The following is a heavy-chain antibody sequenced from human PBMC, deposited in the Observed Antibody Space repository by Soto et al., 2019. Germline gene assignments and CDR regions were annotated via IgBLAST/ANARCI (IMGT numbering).Heavy chain of an antibody. J-gene: IGHJ4*02. D-gene: IGHD6-19*01. CDR1: GFTFSSYA. CDR2: ISGSGGST. CDR3: ARRGSGGYYDS. Sequence: EVQLLESGGGLVQPGGSLRLSCAASGFTFSSYAMRWVRQAPVKGLEWVSAISGSGGSTYYADSVKGRFTISRDNSKNTLYLQMNSLRAEDTAVYYCARRGSGGYYDSWGQGTLVTVSS. V-gene: IGHV3-23*01.